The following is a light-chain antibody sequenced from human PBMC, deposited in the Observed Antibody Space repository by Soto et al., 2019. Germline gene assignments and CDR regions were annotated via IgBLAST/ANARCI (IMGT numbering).Light chain of an antibody. V-gene: IGKV3-15*01. CDR3: PQYNNWPFS. CDR2: DVS. Sequence: IGLKQSPANLSLTPGERATFSCRASQSVSSNLAWYQQKPGQAPRLLIYDVSIRATGVPARFSGTGSETDFTLTISGLQSEDSAVYFCPQYNNWPFSFDQGTLLAIK. J-gene: IGKJ5*01. CDR1: QSVSSN.